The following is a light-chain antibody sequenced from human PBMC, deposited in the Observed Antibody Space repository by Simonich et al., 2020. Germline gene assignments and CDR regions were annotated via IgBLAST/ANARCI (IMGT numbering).Light chain of an antibody. CDR1: SSDVGSYNL. J-gene: IGLJ3*02. Sequence: QSALTQPASVSGSPGQSITISCLGTSSDVGSYNLVSWYQQHPGKAPKLMIYECSKRPSGVSNRFSGSKSGNTASLTISGLQAEDEADYYCCSYAGSSTWVFGGGTKLTVL. V-gene: IGLV2-23*01. CDR3: CSYAGSSTWV. CDR2: ECS.